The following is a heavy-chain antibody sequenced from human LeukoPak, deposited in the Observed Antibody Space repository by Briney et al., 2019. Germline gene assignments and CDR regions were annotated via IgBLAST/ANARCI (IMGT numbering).Heavy chain of an antibody. J-gene: IGHJ4*02. CDR2: LNGGGDRT. CDR1: GFTFSSYA. V-gene: IGHV3-23*01. D-gene: IGHD3-10*01. Sequence: PGRSLRLSCAASGFTFSSYAMSWVRQAPGKGLEWVSALNGGGDRTYYADTVQGRFTISRDNSKNTLYLQLHSLTADDTAMYYCAKDSYGSGNYSPYSFDSWGQGTLVTVSS. CDR3: AKDSYGSGNYSPYSFDS.